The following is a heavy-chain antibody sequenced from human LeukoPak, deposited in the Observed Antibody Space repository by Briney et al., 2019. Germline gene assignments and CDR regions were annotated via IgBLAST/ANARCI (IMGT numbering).Heavy chain of an antibody. CDR3: SRALEV. CDR1: DFIFRNYW. V-gene: IGHV3-7*01. Sequence: GGSLRLSCEVPDFIFRNYWMDWVRQAPGRGPEWVANIKQDGSEKYYVDSVKGRFTISRDSAKNSLYLQMNSLKAEDTAVYYCSRALEVWGKGTTVTVSS. CDR2: IKQDGSEK. J-gene: IGHJ6*04.